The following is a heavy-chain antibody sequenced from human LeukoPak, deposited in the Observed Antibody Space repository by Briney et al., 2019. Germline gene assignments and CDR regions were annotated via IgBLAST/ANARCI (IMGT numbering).Heavy chain of an antibody. D-gene: IGHD1/OR15-1a*01. V-gene: IGHV3-7*03. Sequence: GSSLRLSCAASGFILSNHWMTWVRQAPGKGPEWVANINKDGSEKYYMDSVKGRFTISRDTAKNSLYLQMNNLRAEDTALYYCARNNDMDVWGQGTTVIVSS. CDR2: INKDGSEK. CDR3: ARNNDMDV. CDR1: GFILSNHW. J-gene: IGHJ6*02.